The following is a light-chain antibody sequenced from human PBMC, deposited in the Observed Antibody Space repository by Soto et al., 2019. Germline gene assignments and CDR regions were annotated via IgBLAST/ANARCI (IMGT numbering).Light chain of an antibody. CDR1: SSDVGTYNR. J-gene: IGLJ2*01. V-gene: IGLV2-18*02. CDR2: EVN. Sequence: QSALTQPPSVSGSPGQSVTISCTGNSSDVGTYNRVSGYQEPPGTAPKLMIYEVNNRPSGVPDRFSGSKSGNTASLTISGLQAEDEADYYCSSYTSSSTFQFGGVTKQTVL. CDR3: SSYTSSSTFQ.